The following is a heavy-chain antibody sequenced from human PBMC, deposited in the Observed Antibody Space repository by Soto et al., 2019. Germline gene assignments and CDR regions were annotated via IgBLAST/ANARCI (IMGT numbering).Heavy chain of an antibody. J-gene: IGHJ6*01. CDR3: AKSRGSENSYSYYFGMDV. CDR1: GFTFSSYG. CDR2: IWYDGNNK. Sequence: PGGSLRRSCVASGFTFSSYGMHWLRQAPGKGREWWAVIWYDGNNKYYAESVKGRFAISRDNSKSTLFLQMNSLRAEDTALYYCAKSRGSENSYSYYFGMDVWGQGTTVTVSS. D-gene: IGHD2-15*01. V-gene: IGHV3-33*06.